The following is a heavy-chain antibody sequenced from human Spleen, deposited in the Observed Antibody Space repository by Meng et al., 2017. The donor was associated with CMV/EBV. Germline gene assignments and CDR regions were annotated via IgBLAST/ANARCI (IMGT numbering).Heavy chain of an antibody. CDR3: ANRNHEGNLDY. D-gene: IGHD2/OR15-2a*01. J-gene: IGHJ4*02. V-gene: IGHV3-23*03. CDR1: GFTFSSYA. CDR2: IYSGGSST. Sequence: GESLKISCAASGFTFSSYAMSWVRQAPGKGLEWVSVIYSGGSSTYYADSVKGWFTISRDNSKNTLYLQMNSRRAEDTAVYYCANRNHEGNLDYWGQGTLVTVSS.